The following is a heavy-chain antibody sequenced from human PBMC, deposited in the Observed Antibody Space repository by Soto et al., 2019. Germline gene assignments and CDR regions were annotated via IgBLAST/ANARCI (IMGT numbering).Heavy chain of an antibody. CDR2: ISYDGSNK. J-gene: IGHJ4*02. Sequence: PGGSLRPSCAASGFTFSGYAMHWVRQSPGKGLEWVAVISYDGSNKYYADSVKGRFTISRDNSKNTLYLQMNSLRAEDTAVYYCARDSIDSGSYQFDYWGQGTLVTVSS. CDR1: GFTFSGYA. D-gene: IGHD1-26*01. CDR3: ARDSIDSGSYQFDY. V-gene: IGHV3-30-3*01.